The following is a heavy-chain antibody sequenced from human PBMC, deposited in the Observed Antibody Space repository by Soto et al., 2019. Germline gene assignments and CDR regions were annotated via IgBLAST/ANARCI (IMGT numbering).Heavy chain of an antibody. CDR3: AGQSSPDYNHYGMDV. CDR2: IYPGDSDT. V-gene: IGHV5-51*01. CDR1: GYSFTNYW. Sequence: PGESLKISCKGSGYSFTNYWIAWVRRMPGKGLEWMGIIYPGDSDTRYSPSFQGQVTISADKSISTAHLQWSSLKASDTAMYYCAGQSSPDYNHYGMDVWGQGTTVTVSS. J-gene: IGHJ6*02. D-gene: IGHD6-13*01.